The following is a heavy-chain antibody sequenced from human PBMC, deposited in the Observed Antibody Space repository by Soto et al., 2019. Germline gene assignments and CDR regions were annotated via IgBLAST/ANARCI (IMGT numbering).Heavy chain of an antibody. D-gene: IGHD2-2*01. V-gene: IGHV5-51*01. J-gene: IGHJ5*01. CDR2: IYPGDSDT. Sequence: GESLKISCTGVGYSFTSYWIGWVRQMPGKGLEWMGIIYPGDSDTRYSPSFQGQVNISADKSITTAYLQWSSLKASDTAMYYCARGFCSSTICDHWFYSWGQRTLVTVCS. CDR1: GYSFTSYW. CDR3: ARGFCSSTICDHWFYS.